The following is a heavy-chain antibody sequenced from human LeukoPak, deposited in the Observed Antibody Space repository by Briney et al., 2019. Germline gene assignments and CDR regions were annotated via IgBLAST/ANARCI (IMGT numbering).Heavy chain of an antibody. Sequence: PSETLSLTXAVYGGSFGGYYWSWIRQPPGKGLEWIGEINYSGSTNYNPSFKSRVTISVDRSKTQFSLKLSSVTAADTAVYYCARGPGEEVAARLGYYYMDVWGKGTTVTVSS. CDR3: ARGPGEEVAARLGYYYMDV. CDR2: INYSGST. D-gene: IGHD6-6*01. CDR1: GGSFGGYY. V-gene: IGHV4-34*01. J-gene: IGHJ6*03.